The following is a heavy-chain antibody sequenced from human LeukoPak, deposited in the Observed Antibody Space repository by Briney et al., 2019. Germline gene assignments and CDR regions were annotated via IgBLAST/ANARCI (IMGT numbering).Heavy chain of an antibody. CDR3: ARRQDYADYDLGAFDI. Sequence: SETLSLTCTVSGGSIRNYYWSWMRLPQGQGLEWIGYIYYSEITKYNPSLKSRVTISVDTSSNQVSLKLNSVTAADTAVYYCARRQDYADYDLGAFDIWGQGTMVTVSS. D-gene: IGHD4-17*01. V-gene: IGHV4-59*01. CDR2: IYYSEIT. CDR1: GGSIRNYY. J-gene: IGHJ3*02.